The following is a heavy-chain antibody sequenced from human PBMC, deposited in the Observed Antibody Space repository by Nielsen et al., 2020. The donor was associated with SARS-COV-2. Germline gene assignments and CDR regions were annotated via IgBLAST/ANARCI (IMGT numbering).Heavy chain of an antibody. Sequence: GESLKISCAASGFSFSNYAMNWVRHAPGKGLEWVSAISYSGETTYYADSVKGRFTVSRDNSKNTLYLQMNSLRVEDTAVYYCAKNRRDYGDYGDFDYWGQGILVTVAS. CDR2: ISYSGETT. CDR1: GFSFSNYA. V-gene: IGHV3-23*01. CDR3: AKNRRDYGDYGDFDY. J-gene: IGHJ4*02. D-gene: IGHD4-17*01.